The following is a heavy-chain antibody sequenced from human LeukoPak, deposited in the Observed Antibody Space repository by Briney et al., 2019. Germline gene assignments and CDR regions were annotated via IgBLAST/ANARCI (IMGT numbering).Heavy chain of an antibody. J-gene: IGHJ3*02. V-gene: IGHV3-30-3*02. Sequence: PGGSLRLSCAASGFTFSSYAMHWVRQAPGKGLEWVAVISYDGSNKYYADSVKGRFTISRDNSKNTLYLQMNSLRAEDTAVYYCAKLAPITMIVVYPDAFDIWGQGTMVTVSS. CDR1: GFTFSSYA. D-gene: IGHD3-22*01. CDR2: ISYDGSNK. CDR3: AKLAPITMIVVYPDAFDI.